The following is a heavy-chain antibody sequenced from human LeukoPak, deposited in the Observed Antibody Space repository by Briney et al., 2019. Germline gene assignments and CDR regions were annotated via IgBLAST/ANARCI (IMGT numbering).Heavy chain of an antibody. J-gene: IGHJ3*02. Sequence: ASVKVSCKASGYTFTSYSMHWVRQAPGQGLEWMGIINPSGGSTSYAQRFQGRVTMTRDMSTSTVYMELSSLRSEDTAVYYCARDVVHTHLGSDIWGQGTMVTVSS. CDR2: INPSGGST. CDR1: GYTFTSYS. CDR3: ARDVVHTHLGSDI. V-gene: IGHV1-46*01. D-gene: IGHD2-2*02.